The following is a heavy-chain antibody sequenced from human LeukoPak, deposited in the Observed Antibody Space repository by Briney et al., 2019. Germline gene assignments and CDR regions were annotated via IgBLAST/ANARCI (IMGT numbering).Heavy chain of an antibody. V-gene: IGHV4-61*02. D-gene: IGHD5-12*01. CDR3: AREYSH. CDR1: GDSITSGDSY. Sequence: SETLSLTCSVSGDSITSGDSYWTWIRQPAGRGLEWIGLIYTSGSTKYNPSLKSRITMSLDTSKNQISLQLNSVTATDTAVYYCAREYSHWGQGTLVTVSS. CDR2: IYTSGST. J-gene: IGHJ4*02.